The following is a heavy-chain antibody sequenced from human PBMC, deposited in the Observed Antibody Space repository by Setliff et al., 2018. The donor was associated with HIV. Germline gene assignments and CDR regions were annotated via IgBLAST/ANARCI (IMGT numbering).Heavy chain of an antibody. V-gene: IGHV1-69*10. D-gene: IGHD3-10*01. J-gene: IGHJ4*02. Sequence: SVKVSCKASGGTFSSYAISWVRQAPGQGLEWMGGIIPILGIANYAQKFQGRVTITADKSTSTAYMELSSLRSEDTAVYYCARGYGSGSYYAAPPSYWGQGTLVTVSS. CDR2: IIPILGIA. CDR3: ARGYGSGSYYAAPPSY. CDR1: GGTFSSYA.